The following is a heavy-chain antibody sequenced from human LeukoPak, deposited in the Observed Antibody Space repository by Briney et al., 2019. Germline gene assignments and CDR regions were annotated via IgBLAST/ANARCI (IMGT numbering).Heavy chain of an antibody. CDR3: ARLRSSWHETFDY. Sequence: PSETLSLTCTVSGGSISSGGYYWSWIRQHPGKGLEWIGYMYYSGSTYYNPSLKSRVTISVDTSKNQFSLKLSSVTAADTAVYYCARLRSSWHETFDYWGQGTLVAVSS. CDR2: MYYSGST. J-gene: IGHJ4*02. CDR1: GGSISSGGYY. D-gene: IGHD6-13*01. V-gene: IGHV4-31*03.